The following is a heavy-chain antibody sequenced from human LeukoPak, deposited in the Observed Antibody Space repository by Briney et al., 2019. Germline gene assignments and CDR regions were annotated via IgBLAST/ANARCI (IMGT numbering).Heavy chain of an antibody. Sequence: TGGSLRLSCAASGFTFSSYAMSWVRQAPGKGLEWVSAISGSGGSTYYADSVKGRFTISRDNSKNTLYLQMNSLRAEDTAVYYCAKDGLRFEAVAEFDYWGQGTLVTVSS. J-gene: IGHJ4*02. D-gene: IGHD6-19*01. CDR2: ISGSGGST. CDR3: AKDGLRFEAVAEFDY. V-gene: IGHV3-23*01. CDR1: GFTFSSYA.